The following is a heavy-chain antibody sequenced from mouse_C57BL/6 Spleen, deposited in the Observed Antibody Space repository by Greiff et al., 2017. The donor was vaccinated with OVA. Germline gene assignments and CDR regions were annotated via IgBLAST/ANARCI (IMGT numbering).Heavy chain of an antibody. J-gene: IGHJ4*01. CDR3: ARWAGSSYLYAMDY. CDR2: IYIGKGYT. V-gene: IGHV1-58*01. D-gene: IGHD1-1*01. Sequence: EVKLVESGAELVRPGSSVKMSCKTSGYTFTSYGINWVKQRPGQGLEWIGYIYIGKGYTEYNEKFKGKATLTSDTSSSTAYMQLSSLTSEDSAIYFCARWAGSSYLYAMDYWGQGTSVTVSS. CDR1: GYTFTSYG.